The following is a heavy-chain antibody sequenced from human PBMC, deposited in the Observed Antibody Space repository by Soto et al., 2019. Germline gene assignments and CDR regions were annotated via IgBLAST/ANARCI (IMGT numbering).Heavy chain of an antibody. Sequence: QVQLVQSGAEVKKPGSSVKVSCKASGGTFSSYAISWVRQAPGQGLEWMGGIIPIFGTANYAQKFQGRVTITAEESTSTAYIELSSLRSEDTAVYYCARDRYYYDSSGYYPQAEFDYWGQGTLVTVSS. J-gene: IGHJ4*02. V-gene: IGHV1-69*12. CDR1: GGTFSSYA. CDR2: IIPIFGTA. CDR3: ARDRYYYDSSGYYPQAEFDY. D-gene: IGHD3-22*01.